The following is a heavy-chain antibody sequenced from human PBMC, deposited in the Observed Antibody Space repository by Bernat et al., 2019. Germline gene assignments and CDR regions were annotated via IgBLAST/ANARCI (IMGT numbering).Heavy chain of an antibody. J-gene: IGHJ3*02. CDR2: IIPNSGGT. CDR1: GGTFSSYA. V-gene: IGHV1-2*04. Sequence: QVQLVQSGAEVKKPGSSVKVSCKASGGTFSSYAISWVRQAPGQGLEWMGGIIPNSGGTNYAQKFQGWVTMTRDTSISTAYMELSRLRSDDTAVYYCARDFSRGGGTRAFDIWGQGTMVTVSS. CDR3: ARDFSRGGGTRAFDI. D-gene: IGHD3-16*01.